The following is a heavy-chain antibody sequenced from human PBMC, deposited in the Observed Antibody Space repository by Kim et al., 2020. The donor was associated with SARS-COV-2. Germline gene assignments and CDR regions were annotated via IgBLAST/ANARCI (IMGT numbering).Heavy chain of an antibody. CDR2: IFPIFGTA. Sequence: SLKVSCKASGGTFSSYAISWVRQAPGQGLEWMGGIFPIFGTANYAQKFQGRVTITADESTSTAYMELSSLRSEDTAVYYCARDLKGYSSSGSLSPWFDPWGQGTLVTVSS. CDR3: ARDLKGYSSSGSLSPWFDP. V-gene: IGHV1-69*13. J-gene: IGHJ5*02. CDR1: GGTFSSYA. D-gene: IGHD6-6*01.